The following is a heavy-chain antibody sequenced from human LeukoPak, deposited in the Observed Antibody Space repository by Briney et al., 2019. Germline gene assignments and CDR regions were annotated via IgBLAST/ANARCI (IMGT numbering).Heavy chain of an antibody. CDR3: ARDNPPRTLDAFDI. CDR1: GGSISSYY. CDR2: IYTSGST. V-gene: IGHV4-4*07. D-gene: IGHD1-14*01. Sequence: NPSETLSLTCTVSGGSISSYYWSWIRQPAGKGLEWIGRIYTSGSTNYNPSLKSRVTTSVDTSKNQFSLKLSSVTAADTAVYYCARDNPPRTLDAFDIWGQGTMVTVSS. J-gene: IGHJ3*02.